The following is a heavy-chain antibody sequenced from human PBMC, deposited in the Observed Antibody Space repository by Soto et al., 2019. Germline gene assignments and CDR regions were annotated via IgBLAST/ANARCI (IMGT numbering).Heavy chain of an antibody. CDR3: ARGPMVRGVIMRYFDY. D-gene: IGHD3-10*01. CDR1: GGTFSSYA. CDR2: IIPIFGTA. J-gene: IGHJ4*02. Sequence: QVQLVQSGAEVKKPGSSVKVSCKASGGTFSSYAISWVRQAPGQGLEWMGGIIPIFGTANYAQKFQGRGRITADDSTSTAYMELSSLRSADTAVYYCARGPMVRGVIMRYFDYWGQGTLVTVSS. V-gene: IGHV1-69*01.